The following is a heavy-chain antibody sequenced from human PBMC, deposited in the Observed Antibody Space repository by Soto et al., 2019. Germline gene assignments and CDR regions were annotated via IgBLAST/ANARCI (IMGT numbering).Heavy chain of an antibody. D-gene: IGHD3-22*01. CDR1: GGSISTSSYY. CDR3: ARDYDSSGDY. V-gene: IGHV4-39*01. Sequence: QLQLQESGPGLVKPSETLSLTCTVSGGSISTSSYYWGWIRQPPGKGLAWIGSIYYSGSTYYNPSLTSRVTISVDTSKNRFSLKLSSVTAADTAVYYCARDYDSSGDYWGQGTLVTVSS. CDR2: IYYSGST. J-gene: IGHJ4*02.